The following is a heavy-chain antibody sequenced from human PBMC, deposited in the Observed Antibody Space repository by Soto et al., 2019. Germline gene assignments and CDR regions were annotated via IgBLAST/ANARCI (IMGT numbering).Heavy chain of an antibody. CDR2: IYYSGST. V-gene: IGHV4-39*01. CDR1: GGSISSSSYY. CDR3: ATAFSTSDCFDP. J-gene: IGHJ5*02. Sequence: SETLSLACTVSGGSISSSSYYWGWIRQPPGKGLEWIGSIYYSGSTYYNPSLKSRVTISVDTSKNQFSLKLSSVTAADTAVYYCATAFSTSDCFDPWGQGPLVTAPQ.